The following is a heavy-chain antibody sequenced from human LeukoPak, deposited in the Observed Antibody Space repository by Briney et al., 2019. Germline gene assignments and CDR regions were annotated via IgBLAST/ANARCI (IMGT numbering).Heavy chain of an antibody. CDR2: ISSSSSYI. CDR3: ARDGPGSGWYGDYFDY. V-gene: IGHV3-21*01. J-gene: IGHJ4*02. CDR1: GFTFSSYS. Sequence: KPGGSLRPSCAASGFTFSSYSMNWVRQAPGKGLEWVSSISSSSSYIYYADSVKGRFTISRDNAKNSLYLQMNCLRAEDAAVYYCARDGPGSGWYGDYFDYWGQGTLVTVSS. D-gene: IGHD6-19*01.